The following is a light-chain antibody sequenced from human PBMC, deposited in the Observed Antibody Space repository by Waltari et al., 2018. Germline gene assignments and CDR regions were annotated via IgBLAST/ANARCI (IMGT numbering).Light chain of an antibody. CDR3: MQCLETPWT. CDR1: QSLLHSNGYNY. J-gene: IGKJ2*01. V-gene: IGKV2-28*01. Sequence: EIVMTQSPLSLPVTPGEPASISCRSSQSLLHSNGYNYLSWYLQRTGQSPQLLIYLASKRASGVPDRFSGSGSGTDFTLQISRVEAEDVGVYYCMQCLETPWTFGQGTKVE. CDR2: LAS.